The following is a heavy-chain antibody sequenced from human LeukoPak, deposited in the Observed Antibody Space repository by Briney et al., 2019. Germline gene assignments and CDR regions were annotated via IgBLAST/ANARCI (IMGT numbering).Heavy chain of an antibody. J-gene: IGHJ6*03. CDR1: GFTFSSYA. Sequence: GGSLRLSCAASGFTFSSYAMSWVRQAPGKGLEWVSSISSSSSYIYYADSVKGRFTISRDNAKNSLYLQMNSLRAEDTAVYYCARDRWLRGDYYYMDVWGKGTTVTVSS. D-gene: IGHD5-12*01. CDR3: ARDRWLRGDYYYMDV. V-gene: IGHV3-21*01. CDR2: ISSSSSYI.